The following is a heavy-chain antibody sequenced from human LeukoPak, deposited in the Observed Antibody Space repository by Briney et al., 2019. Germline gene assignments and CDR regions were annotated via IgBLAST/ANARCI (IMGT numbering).Heavy chain of an antibody. CDR2: ISGNTPTI. CDR3: ARDHNNWNYGVIDL. CDR1: GFRFSDYY. J-gene: IGHJ5*02. Sequence: GGSLRLSCAASGFRFSDYYMSWIRQVPGRGLEWLSYISGNTPTIYFADSVKGRFTISRDNDKNSLYLHMNSLRAEDTAVYYCARDHNNWNYGVIDLWGQGTLVSVSS. V-gene: IGHV3-11*04. D-gene: IGHD1-7*01.